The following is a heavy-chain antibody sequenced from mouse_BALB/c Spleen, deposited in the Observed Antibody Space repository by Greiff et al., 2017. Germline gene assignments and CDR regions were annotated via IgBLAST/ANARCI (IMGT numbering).Heavy chain of an antibody. CDR3: TGALYAMDY. J-gene: IGHJ4*01. Sequence: LQQSGGGLVQPGGSMKLSCVASGFTFSNYWINWVRQSPEKGLEWVAEIRLKSNNYATHYAESVKGRFTISRDDSKSSVYLQMNNLRAEDTGIYYCTGALYAMDYWGQGTSVTVSS. CDR2: IRLKSNNYAT. CDR1: GFTFSNYW. V-gene: IGHV6-6*02.